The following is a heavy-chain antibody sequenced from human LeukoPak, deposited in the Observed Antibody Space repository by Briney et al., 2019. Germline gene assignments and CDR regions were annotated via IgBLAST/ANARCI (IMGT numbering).Heavy chain of an antibody. Sequence: SVKVSCKASGGTFSSYAISWVRQAPGQGLEWMGGIIPVFGTANYAQKFQGRVTITADESTSTPYMEMSSLRSEDTAVYYCARDPGGYCSSTSCYAASGDAFDIWGQGTMVTVSS. V-gene: IGHV1-69*13. CDR2: IIPVFGTA. J-gene: IGHJ3*02. D-gene: IGHD2-2*01. CDR3: ARDPGGYCSSTSCYAASGDAFDI. CDR1: GGTFSSYA.